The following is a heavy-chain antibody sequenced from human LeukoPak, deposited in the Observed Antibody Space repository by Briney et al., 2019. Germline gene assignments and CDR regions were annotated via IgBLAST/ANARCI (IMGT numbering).Heavy chain of an antibody. CDR3: AKDDLRYFDWLGRDMDV. J-gene: IGHJ6*03. Sequence: GSLRLSCAASGFTLSGYTMNWVRQAPGKGLEWVSAISGSGGSTYYADSVKGRFTISRDNSKNTLYLQMNSLRAEDTAVYYCAKDDLRYFDWLGRDMDVRGKGTTVTVSS. D-gene: IGHD3-9*01. CDR2: ISGSGGST. V-gene: IGHV3-23*01. CDR1: GFTLSGYT.